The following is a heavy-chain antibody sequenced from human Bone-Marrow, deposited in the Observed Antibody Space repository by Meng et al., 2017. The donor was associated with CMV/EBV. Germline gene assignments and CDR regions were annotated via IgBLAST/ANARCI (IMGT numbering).Heavy chain of an antibody. CDR2: INPNSGGT. CDR1: GYTFTGYY. CDR3: AREAYSSSWYYFDY. V-gene: IGHV1-2*02. Sequence: ASVKVSCKASGYTFTGYYMHWVRQAPGQGLEWMGWINPNSGGTNYAQKFQGRVTMTRDTSISTAYMELSRLRSDDTAVYYCAREAYSSSWYYFDYWGQGTLVTVSS. J-gene: IGHJ4*02. D-gene: IGHD6-13*01.